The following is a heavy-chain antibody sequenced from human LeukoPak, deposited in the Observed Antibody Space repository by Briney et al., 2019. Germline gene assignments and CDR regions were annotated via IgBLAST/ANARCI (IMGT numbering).Heavy chain of an antibody. CDR3: ARDSYGDANFDS. CDR2: INASGGST. V-gene: IGHV3-23*01. J-gene: IGHJ4*02. Sequence: GGSLRLSCAASGFTFSTYVMNWVRQAPGKGLEWVSFINASGGSTYYAGSVKGRFTISRDISKNAVYLQMNSLRAEDTAVYYCARDSYGDANFDSWGQGTLVTVSS. CDR1: GFTFSTYV. D-gene: IGHD4-17*01.